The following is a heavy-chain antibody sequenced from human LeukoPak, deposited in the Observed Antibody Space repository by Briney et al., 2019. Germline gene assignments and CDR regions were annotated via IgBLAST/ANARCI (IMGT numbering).Heavy chain of an antibody. Sequence: GGSLRLSCAASGFTFSSYWMSWVRQAPGKGLEWVANIKQDGSEKYYVDSVKGRFAISRDNAKNSLYLQMNSLRAEDTAVYYCARDASPIVGATSFDYWGQGTLVTVSS. CDR2: IKQDGSEK. D-gene: IGHD1-26*01. V-gene: IGHV3-7*01. CDR1: GFTFSSYW. CDR3: ARDASPIVGATSFDY. J-gene: IGHJ4*02.